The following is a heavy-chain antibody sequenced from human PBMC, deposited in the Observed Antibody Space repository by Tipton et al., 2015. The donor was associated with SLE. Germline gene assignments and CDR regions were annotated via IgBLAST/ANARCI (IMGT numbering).Heavy chain of an antibody. J-gene: IGHJ4*02. V-gene: IGHV4-38-2*02. CDR3: ARVAPTEVFDY. D-gene: IGHD1-1*01. CDR2: IYHSGST. Sequence: TLSLTCTVSGYSISSGYYWGWIRQSPGKGLEWIGSIYHSGSTYYNPSLKSRVTISLDTSKNQFSLKLSSVTAADTAVYYCARVAPTEVFDYWGQGTLVTVSS. CDR1: GYSISSGYY.